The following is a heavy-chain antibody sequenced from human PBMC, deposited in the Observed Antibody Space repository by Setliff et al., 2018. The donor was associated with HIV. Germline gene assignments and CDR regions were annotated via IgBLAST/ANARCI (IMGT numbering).Heavy chain of an antibody. V-gene: IGHV3-30-3*01. D-gene: IGHD3-10*01. Sequence: PGGSLRLSCAASGFTFSNYAMHWVRQAPGKGLEWVAVISYDGSNKYYMCSVKGRFTISRDNAKNSLYLQMNTLRADDTAVYYCLRGDARDYWGQGTLVTVSS. J-gene: IGHJ4*02. CDR3: LRGDARDY. CDR1: GFTFSNYA. CDR2: ISYDGSNK.